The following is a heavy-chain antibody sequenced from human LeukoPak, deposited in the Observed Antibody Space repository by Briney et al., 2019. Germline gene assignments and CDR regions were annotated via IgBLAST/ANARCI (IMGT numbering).Heavy chain of an antibody. CDR2: IYYSGST. Sequence: PSETLSLTCTVSGGSISSSSYYWGWIRQPPGKGLEWIGRIYYSGSTYYNPSLKSRVTISVDTSKNQFSLKLSSVTAADTAVYYCASLEYYYDSSGYSPLSFYEYWGQGTLVTVSS. CDR1: GGSISSSSYY. J-gene: IGHJ4*02. V-gene: IGHV4-39*01. D-gene: IGHD3-22*01. CDR3: ASLEYYYDSSGYSPLSFYEY.